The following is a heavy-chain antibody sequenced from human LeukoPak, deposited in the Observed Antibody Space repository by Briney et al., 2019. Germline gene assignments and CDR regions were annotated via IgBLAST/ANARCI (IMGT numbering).Heavy chain of an antibody. CDR2: INPSGGST. D-gene: IGHD3-10*01. V-gene: IGHV1-46*01. CDR1: GYTFTSYY. J-gene: IGHJ6*03. Sequence: ASVKVSCKASGYTFTSYYMHWVRQAPGQGLEWMGIINPSGGSTSYAQKFQGRVTMTRDMSTSTVYMELSSLRSEDTAVYYCARALDPYGSGRVGYYYYYMDVWGKGTTVTVSS. CDR3: ARALDPYGSGRVGYYYYYMDV.